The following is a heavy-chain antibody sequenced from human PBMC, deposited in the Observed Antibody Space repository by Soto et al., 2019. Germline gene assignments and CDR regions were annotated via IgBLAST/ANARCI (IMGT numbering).Heavy chain of an antibody. D-gene: IGHD3-3*01. CDR2: INPNSGGT. Sequence: ASVKVSCKASGYTFTGYYMHWVRQAPGQGLEWMGWINPNSGGTNYAQKFQGRVTMTRDTSISTAYMELSRLRSDDTAVYYCAREGAPLRFLESFDHYYYYGMDVWGQGTTVTVSS. CDR3: AREGAPLRFLESFDHYYYYGMDV. V-gene: IGHV1-2*02. J-gene: IGHJ6*02. CDR1: GYTFTGYY.